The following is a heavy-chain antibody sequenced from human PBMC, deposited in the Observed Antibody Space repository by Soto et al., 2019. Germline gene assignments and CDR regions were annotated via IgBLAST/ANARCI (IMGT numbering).Heavy chain of an antibody. J-gene: IGHJ4*02. CDR3: AKYILMDTRSIFDC. CDR2: ITSLGT. Sequence: GGSLRLSCATSGFIFNSFGMSWVRQGPGKGLEWVSAITSLGTYYADSVKGRFTISRDNSKNTLYLQMNSLRAEDSAVYYCAKYILMDTRSIFDCRGQGTRVTV. V-gene: IGHV3-23*01. D-gene: IGHD5-18*01. CDR1: GFIFNSFG.